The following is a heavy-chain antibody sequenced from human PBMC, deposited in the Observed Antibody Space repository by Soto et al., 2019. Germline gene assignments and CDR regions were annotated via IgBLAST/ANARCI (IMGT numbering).Heavy chain of an antibody. J-gene: IGHJ6*02. CDR3: ARGSRVKIPAATGRDYYYHGLDV. CDR1: GGSFRGYY. Sequence: SETLSLTCAVYGGSFRGYYWSWIRQPPGKGLEWIGEINHRGSANYNPAVKSRVTISVDTSKNQFSLKLNSVTAADTAMYYCARGSRVKIPAATGRDYYYHGLDVWAQGTAVT. V-gene: IGHV4-34*01. CDR2: INHRGSA. D-gene: IGHD1-26*01.